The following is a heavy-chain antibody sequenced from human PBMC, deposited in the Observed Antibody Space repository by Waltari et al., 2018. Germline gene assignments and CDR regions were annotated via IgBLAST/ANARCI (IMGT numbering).Heavy chain of an antibody. CDR3: ARETVAIFDY. D-gene: IGHD3-3*01. CDR1: GGSISSYS. V-gene: IGHV4-59*01. J-gene: IGHJ4*02. CDR2: VYETGTT. Sequence: QVQLQESGPGLVKPSETLSLTCTVSGGSISSYSWNWIRQSPGKGLEWIGYVYETGTTNYNPSLKSRVTISVDTSKNQFSLKLNSVTAADTALYYCARETVAIFDYWGQGTLVTVSS.